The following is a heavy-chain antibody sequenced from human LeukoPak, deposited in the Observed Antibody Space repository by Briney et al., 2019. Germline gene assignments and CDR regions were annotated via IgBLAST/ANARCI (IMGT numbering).Heavy chain of an antibody. Sequence: GGSLRLSCAASGFTFSSYSMNWVRQAPGKGLEWVSSISSSSNYIYYADPVKGRFTISRDNAKNSLYLQMNSLRAEDTAVYYCARGKQWPDYWGQGTLVTVSS. J-gene: IGHJ4*02. CDR1: GFTFSSYS. V-gene: IGHV3-21*01. CDR2: ISSSSNYI. CDR3: ARGKQWPDY. D-gene: IGHD6-19*01.